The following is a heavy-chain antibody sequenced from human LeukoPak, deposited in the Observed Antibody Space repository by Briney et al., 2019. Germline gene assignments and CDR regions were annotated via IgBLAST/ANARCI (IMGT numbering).Heavy chain of an antibody. CDR2: IIPILGIA. J-gene: IGHJ4*02. CDR3: ARGSAEMATMVY. V-gene: IGHV1-69*04. CDR1: GGTFSSYA. D-gene: IGHD5-24*01. Sequence: EASVKVSCKASGGTFSSYAISWVRQAPGQGLEWMGRIIPILGIANYAQKFQGRVTITADKSTSTAYMELSSLRSEDTAVYYCARGSAEMATMVYWGQGTLVTVSS.